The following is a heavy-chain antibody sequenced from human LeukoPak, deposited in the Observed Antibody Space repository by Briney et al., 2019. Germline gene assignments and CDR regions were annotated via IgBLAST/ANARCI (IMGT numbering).Heavy chain of an antibody. Sequence: GGSLRLSCAASGFTFNRNNMNWVRQAPGKGLECVSYISSTSITMYYADSVKGRFTISRDNAKNSLYLQMNSLRADDTAVYYCARETILAVAGDFWGQGTLVTVSS. J-gene: IGHJ4*02. CDR2: ISSTSITM. V-gene: IGHV3-48*01. CDR1: GFTFNRNN. D-gene: IGHD6-19*01. CDR3: ARETILAVAGDF.